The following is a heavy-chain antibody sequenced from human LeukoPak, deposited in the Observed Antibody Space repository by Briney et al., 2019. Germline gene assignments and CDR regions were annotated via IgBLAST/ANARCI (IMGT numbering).Heavy chain of an antibody. CDR3: ARLRPEGAVALAWFDP. J-gene: IGHJ5*02. CDR1: GASISSTNW. CDR2: DYHRRTT. V-gene: IGHV4-4*02. D-gene: IGHD6-19*01. Sequence: SGTLSLTCAVCGASISSTNWWSWVRPPPGKGLEWIGEDYHRRTTNYNPSLELRVTISVATSKNHFSLKLSSVTAADTALYYCARLRPEGAVALAWFDPLGPGTLVTVSS.